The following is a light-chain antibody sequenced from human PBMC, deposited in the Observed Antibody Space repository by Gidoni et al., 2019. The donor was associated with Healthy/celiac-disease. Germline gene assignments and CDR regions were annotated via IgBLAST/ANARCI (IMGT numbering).Light chain of an antibody. CDR1: SGHSSYA. CDR2: LNSDGSH. V-gene: IGLV4-69*01. J-gene: IGLJ3*02. Sequence: LTCTLSSGHSSYAIAWHQQQPEKGPRYLMKLNSDGSHSKGDGIPDRFSGSSSGAERYLTISSLQSEDEADYYCQTWGTGIWVFGGGTKLTVL. CDR3: QTWGTGIWV.